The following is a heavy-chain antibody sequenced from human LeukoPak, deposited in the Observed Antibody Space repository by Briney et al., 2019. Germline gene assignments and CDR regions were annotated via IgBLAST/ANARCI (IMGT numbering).Heavy chain of an antibody. CDR1: GFTFTNAW. Sequence: KSGGSLRLSCAASGFTFTNAWMSWVRQAPGKGLEWVSSISSGSNYIYYADSVKGRFTISRDNAKNSLYLQMNSLRAEDAAVYYCARDLRLWGQGTLVTVSS. CDR3: ARDLRL. J-gene: IGHJ4*02. V-gene: IGHV3-21*01. CDR2: ISSGSNYI.